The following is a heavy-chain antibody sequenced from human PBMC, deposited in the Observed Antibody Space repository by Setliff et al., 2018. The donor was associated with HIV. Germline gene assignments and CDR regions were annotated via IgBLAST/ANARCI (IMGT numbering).Heavy chain of an antibody. D-gene: IGHD6-6*01. CDR2: INHSGRT. CDR1: GGSFTEYY. CDR3: TRRSDHPDS. V-gene: IGHV4-34*01. Sequence: PSETLSLTCGVYGGSFTEYYWTWIRQSPERGLEWMGEINHSGRTTYNPSLQSRISFSIDASKRQFSLKLSSVTAADTAVYYCTRRSDHPDSWGQGILVTVPQ. J-gene: IGHJ4*02.